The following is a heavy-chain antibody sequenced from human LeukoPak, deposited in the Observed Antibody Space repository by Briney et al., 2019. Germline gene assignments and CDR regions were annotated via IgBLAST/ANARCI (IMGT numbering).Heavy chain of an antibody. J-gene: IGHJ5*02. CDR1: GGSISSYY. CDR2: IYTSGIT. V-gene: IGHV4-4*07. CDR3: ARDVIAAAGTGRFDP. D-gene: IGHD6-13*01. Sequence: SETLSLNCTVSGGSISSYYWSWLRQPAGKGLEWIGRIYTSGITNYNPSLKSRVTMSVDTSKNQFSLKLSSVTAADTAVYYCARDVIAAAGTGRFDPWGQGTLVTVSS.